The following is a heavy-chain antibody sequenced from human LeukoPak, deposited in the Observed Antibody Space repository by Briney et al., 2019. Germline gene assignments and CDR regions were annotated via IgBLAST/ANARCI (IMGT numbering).Heavy chain of an antibody. V-gene: IGHV4-4*07. J-gene: IGHJ4*02. CDR2: IYTSGST. D-gene: IGHD4-23*01. CDR3: AREFSDYGGNPAYFDY. CDR1: GGSISSYY. Sequence: PSETLSLTCTVSGGSISSYYWSWIRQPAGKGLEWIGRIYTSGSTNYNPSLKSRVTISVDTSKNQFSLKLSSVTAADTAVYYCAREFSDYGGNPAYFDYWGQGTLVTVSS.